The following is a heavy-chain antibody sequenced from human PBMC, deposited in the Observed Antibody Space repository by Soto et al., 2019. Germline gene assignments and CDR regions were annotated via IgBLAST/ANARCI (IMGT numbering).Heavy chain of an antibody. J-gene: IGHJ6*02. CDR1: GFTSSRYD. CDR3: ASGHLRDANYCYYGMEV. D-gene: IGHD3-16*01. V-gene: IGHV3-13*01. Sequence: GRSRRLACAASGFTSSRYDMHGVRQATGKGLEWVSAIGAAGDTYYPGSVKGRFTISRENAKHSLYLQMNSLRAGYTAVYYCASGHLRDANYCYYGMEVWGQGTTVTVSS. CDR2: IGAAGDT.